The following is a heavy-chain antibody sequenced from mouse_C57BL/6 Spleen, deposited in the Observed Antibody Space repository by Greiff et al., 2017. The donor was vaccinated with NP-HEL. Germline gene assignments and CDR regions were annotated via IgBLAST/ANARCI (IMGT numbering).Heavy chain of an antibody. J-gene: IGHJ4*01. D-gene: IGHD1-3*01. CDR2: IYPGDGDT. CDR1: GYAFSSSW. CDR3: ARGKGHAMDY. V-gene: IGHV1-82*01. Sequence: QVHLQQSGPELVKPGASVKISCKASGYAFSSSWMNWVKQRPGKGLEWIGRIYPGDGDTNYNGKFKGKATLTADKSSSTAYMQLSSLTSEDSAVYFCARGKGHAMDYWGQGTSVTVSS.